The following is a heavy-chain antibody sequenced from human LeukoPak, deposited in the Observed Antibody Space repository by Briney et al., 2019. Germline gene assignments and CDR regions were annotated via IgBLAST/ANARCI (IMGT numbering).Heavy chain of an antibody. CDR3: ARQYIVGANFDY. CDR1: GGSISSSSYY. D-gene: IGHD1-26*01. Sequence: PSETLSLTCTVSGGSISSSSYYWGWIRQPPGKGLEWIGSIYYSGSTYYNPSLKSRVTISVDTSKNQFSLKLSSVTAADTAVYYCARQYIVGANFDYWGKGTLVTVSS. J-gene: IGHJ4*02. CDR2: IYYSGST. V-gene: IGHV4-39*01.